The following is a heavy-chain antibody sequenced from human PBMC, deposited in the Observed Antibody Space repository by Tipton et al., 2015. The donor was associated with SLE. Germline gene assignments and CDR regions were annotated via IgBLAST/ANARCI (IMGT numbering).Heavy chain of an antibody. CDR2: LHSSGST. CDR1: GGSISSGLNY. J-gene: IGHJ4*02. Sequence: TLSLTCSVSGGSISSGLNYWSWIRQPAGKGLEWIGRLHSSGSTKYNPSLNSRVTMSLDESKSQFSLTLSSVTAADTAVYYCAKDRDTAMVFIDWGQGTLVTVSS. CDR3: AKDRDTAMVFID. D-gene: IGHD5-18*01. V-gene: IGHV4-61*02.